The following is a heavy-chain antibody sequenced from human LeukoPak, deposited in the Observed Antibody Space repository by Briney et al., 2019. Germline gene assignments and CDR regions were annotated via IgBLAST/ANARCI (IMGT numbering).Heavy chain of an antibody. D-gene: IGHD4-23*01. Sequence: GESLKISCQGSGYSFISYWIAWVRQMPGKGLEYMGIINPGDSDTRYSPSFQGQVTISADRSTSTAYLQWSSLKASDTAMYYCARCIYGGKSYNDAFDIWGQGTMVTVSS. V-gene: IGHV5-51*01. J-gene: IGHJ3*02. CDR2: INPGDSDT. CDR3: ARCIYGGKSYNDAFDI. CDR1: GYSFISYW.